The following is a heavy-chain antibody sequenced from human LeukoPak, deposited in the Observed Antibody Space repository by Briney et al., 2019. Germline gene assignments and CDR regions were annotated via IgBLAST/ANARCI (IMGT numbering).Heavy chain of an antibody. CDR2: IYYSGST. CDR3: ARQAPFYDSSGYYSFQVDY. Sequence: SETLSLTCTVSGGSISSYYWSWIRQPPGKGLEWIGYIYYSGSTNYNPSLKSRVTISVDTSKNQFSLKLSSVTAADTAVYYCARQAPFYDSSGYYSFQVDYWGQGTLVTVSS. CDR1: GGSISSYY. J-gene: IGHJ4*02. V-gene: IGHV4-59*08. D-gene: IGHD3-22*01.